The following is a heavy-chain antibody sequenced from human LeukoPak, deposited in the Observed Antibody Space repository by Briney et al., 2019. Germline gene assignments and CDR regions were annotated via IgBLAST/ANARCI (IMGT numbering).Heavy chain of an antibody. J-gene: IGHJ6*03. CDR2: ISPSGGIT. D-gene: IGHD3-22*01. CDR1: GFTFSNFA. Sequence: PGGSLRLSCSASGFTFSNFAMNWVRQAPGKGLEWVSGISPSGGITYYTDSVKGRFTISRDNSKNTVSLQMNSLRGDDTAVYYCAKDQRVRYYDSSGPNMDVWGKGTTVTISS. V-gene: IGHV3-23*01. CDR3: AKDQRVRYYDSSGPNMDV.